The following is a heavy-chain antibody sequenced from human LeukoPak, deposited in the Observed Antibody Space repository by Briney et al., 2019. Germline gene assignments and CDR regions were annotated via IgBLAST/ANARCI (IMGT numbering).Heavy chain of an antibody. CDR1: GGSISSSSYY. V-gene: IGHV4-39*07. J-gene: IGHJ4*02. D-gene: IGHD3-22*01. CDR3: ARDPSDSSGYGHFDY. CDR2: IYYSGST. Sequence: PSETLSLTCTVSGGSISSSSYYWGWIRQPPGKGLEWIGSIYYSGSTYYNPSLKSRVTISVDTSKNQFSLKLSSVTAADTAVYYCARDPSDSSGYGHFDYWGQGTLVTVSS.